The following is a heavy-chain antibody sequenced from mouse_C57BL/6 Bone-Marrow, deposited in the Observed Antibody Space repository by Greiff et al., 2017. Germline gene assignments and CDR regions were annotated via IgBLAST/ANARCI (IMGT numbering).Heavy chain of an antibody. Sequence: QVQLKQPGTELVKPGASVKLSCKASGYTFTSYWMHWVKQRPGQGLEWIGNINPSNGGTTYNEKFKSKATLTVDKSSSTAYMQLSSLPSEDSAVYYCARWVTGTGFDYWGQGTTRTVSS. V-gene: IGHV1-53*01. CDR2: INPSNGGT. CDR3: ARWVTGTGFDY. CDR1: GYTFTSYW. J-gene: IGHJ2*01. D-gene: IGHD4-1*01.